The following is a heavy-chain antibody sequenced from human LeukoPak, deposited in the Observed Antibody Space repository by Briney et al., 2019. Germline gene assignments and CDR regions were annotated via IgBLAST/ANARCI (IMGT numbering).Heavy chain of an antibody. CDR3: AKEQEYTFSYHDILTGHTQPYYFDY. J-gene: IGHJ4*02. D-gene: IGHD3-9*01. Sequence: GRSLRLSCAASGFTFSSYGMHWVRQAPGKGLEWVAVISYDGSNKYYADSVKGRFTISRDNSKNTLYLQMNSLRAEDTAVYYCAKEQEYTFSYHDILTGHTQPYYFDYWGQGTLVTVSS. CDR2: ISYDGSNK. CDR1: GFTFSSYG. V-gene: IGHV3-30*18.